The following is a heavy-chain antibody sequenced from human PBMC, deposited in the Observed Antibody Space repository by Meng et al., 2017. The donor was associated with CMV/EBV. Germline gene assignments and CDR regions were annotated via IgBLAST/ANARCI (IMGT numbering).Heavy chain of an antibody. CDR2: IYYSGST. V-gene: IGHV4-59*01. J-gene: IGHJ4*02. Sequence: LETLSLTCTVSGGSISSYYWSWIRQPPGKGLEWIGYIYYSGSTNYNPSLKSRVTISVDTSKNQFSLKLSSVTAADTAVYYCARDLRVDSSSYYYFDYWGQGTLVTVSS. CDR3: ARDLRVDSSSYYYFDY. CDR1: GGSISSYY. D-gene: IGHD6-13*01.